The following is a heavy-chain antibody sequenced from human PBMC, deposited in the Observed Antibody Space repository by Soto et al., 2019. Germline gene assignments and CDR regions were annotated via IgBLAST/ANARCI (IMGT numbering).Heavy chain of an antibody. CDR1: GFSLSTSGVG. CDR3: AHGAYGPAFDI. V-gene: IGHV2-5*02. J-gene: IGHJ3*02. Sequence: QITLKESGPTLVKPTQTLTLTCTFSGFSLSTSGVGVGWIRQPPGKALEWLAFIYWDDDKLYSPSLKSRLTXSXGTSKNQVVLTMTNMVPGDTATYYCAHGAYGPAFDIWGQGTMVIVSS. D-gene: IGHD3-10*01. CDR2: IYWDDDK.